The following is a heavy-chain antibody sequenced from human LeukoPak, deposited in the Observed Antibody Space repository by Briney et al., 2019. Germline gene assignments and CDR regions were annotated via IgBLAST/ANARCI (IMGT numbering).Heavy chain of an antibody. CDR2: LRGNGET. CDR3: ARASWVSSPDAVR. V-gene: IGHV3-23*01. Sequence: GGSLRLSCLVSGFSFSDYAMSWVRQGPARGLEWVSSLRGNGETFYADSVKGRFTLSSDNTRNSVYLQLNNLRVEDTAIYYCARASWVSSPDAVRWGQGTLVTVSS. D-gene: IGHD3-16*01. CDR1: GFSFSDYA. J-gene: IGHJ4*02.